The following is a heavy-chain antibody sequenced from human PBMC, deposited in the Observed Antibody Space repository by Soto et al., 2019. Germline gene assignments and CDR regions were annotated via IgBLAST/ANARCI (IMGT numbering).Heavy chain of an antibody. CDR3: ARDRGGYGPPDV. Sequence: QVQLVESGGGLVKPGGSLRLSCAASGFSFSDSYMSWVRQAPGKGLEWVAYISGSSGYTGYADSVKGRFTISRGNAKNSLYLQMYSLRVEDTAVYYCARDRGGYGPPDVWGQGTTVTVSS. J-gene: IGHJ6*02. CDR1: GFSFSDSY. D-gene: IGHD3-10*01. V-gene: IGHV3-11*06. CDR2: ISGSSGYT.